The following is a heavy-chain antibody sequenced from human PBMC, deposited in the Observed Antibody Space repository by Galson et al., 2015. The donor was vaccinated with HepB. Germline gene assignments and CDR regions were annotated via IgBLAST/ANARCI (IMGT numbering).Heavy chain of an antibody. CDR3: VKERWEDYWYFDL. Sequence: SLRLSCAASGFTFSSYSMNWVRQAPGKGLEYVSAISSNGGSTYYADSVKGRFTISRDNSKNTLYLQMSSLRAEDTAVYYCVKERWEDYWYFDLWGRGTLVTVSS. CDR2: ISSNGGST. D-gene: IGHD1-26*01. V-gene: IGHV3-64D*06. CDR1: GFTFSSYS. J-gene: IGHJ2*01.